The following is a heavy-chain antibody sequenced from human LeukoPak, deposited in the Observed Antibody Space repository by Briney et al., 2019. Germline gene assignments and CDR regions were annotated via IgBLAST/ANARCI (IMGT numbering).Heavy chain of an antibody. D-gene: IGHD1-26*01. V-gene: IGHV5-51*01. CDR3: ARRLAPASGSYLGVDY. Sequence: GESLKISCKGSGYSFTSYWIGWVRQMPGKGLEWMGIIYPGDSDTRYSPSFQGQVTISADKSISTAYLQWSSLKASDTAMYYCARRLAPASGSYLGVDYWGQGTLVTVSS. J-gene: IGHJ4*02. CDR2: IYPGDSDT. CDR1: GYSFTSYW.